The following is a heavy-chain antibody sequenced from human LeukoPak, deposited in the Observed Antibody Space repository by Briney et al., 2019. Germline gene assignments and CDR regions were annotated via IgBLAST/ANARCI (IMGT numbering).Heavy chain of an antibody. CDR3: ASWKYCSVGSCPDY. D-gene: IGHD2-15*01. CDR1: GYTLTELS. Sequence: ASVKVSCKVSGYTLTELSMHWVRQAPGQGLEWMGWINPNSGATNFAQHFQGRVTMTRDTSISTAYMELSRLRSDDTAVYYCASWKYCSVGSCPDYWGRGTLVTVSS. V-gene: IGHV1-2*02. J-gene: IGHJ4*02. CDR2: INPNSGAT.